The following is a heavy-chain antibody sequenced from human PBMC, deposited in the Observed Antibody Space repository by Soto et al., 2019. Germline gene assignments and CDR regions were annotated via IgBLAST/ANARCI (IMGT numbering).Heavy chain of an antibody. V-gene: IGHV4-30-4*01. D-gene: IGHD2-2*01. Sequence: QVQLQESGPGLVKPSQTLSLTCTVSGGSISSGDYYWSWIRQPPGKGLEWIGYIYYSGSTYYNPSLKSRVTISVDTSKNQFSLKLSSVTAADTAVYYCARTSTRTGYYYYGMDVWGQGTTVTVSS. CDR1: GGSISSGDYY. J-gene: IGHJ6*02. CDR2: IYYSGST. CDR3: ARTSTRTGYYYYGMDV.